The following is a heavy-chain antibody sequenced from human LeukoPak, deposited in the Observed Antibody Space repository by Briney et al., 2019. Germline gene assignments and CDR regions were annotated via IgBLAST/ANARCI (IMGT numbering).Heavy chain of an antibody. D-gene: IGHD6-19*01. J-gene: IGHJ5*02. CDR1: GFTFDDYA. V-gene: IGHV3-9*03. CDR3: ARGGLAVVTGWFDP. CDR2: ISWNSGSI. Sequence: SLRLSCAASGFTFDDYAMHWVRQAPGKGLEWVSGISWNSGSIGYADSVKGRFTISRDNAKNSLYLQMNSLRAEDMALYYCARGGLAVVTGWFDPWGQGTLVTVSS.